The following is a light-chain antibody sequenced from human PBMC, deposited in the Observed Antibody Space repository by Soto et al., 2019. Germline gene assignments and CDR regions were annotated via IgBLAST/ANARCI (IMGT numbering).Light chain of an antibody. Sequence: QSVVTQPPSASGTPGQRVTISCSGSNSNIGRNSINWYQQLPGTAPKLLIYSYNQRPSGVPDRFSGSKSGTSASLAISGLHSEDEADYYCAVWDDSLNVVVFGGGTKVTVL. CDR1: NSNIGRNS. CDR2: SYN. J-gene: IGLJ2*01. CDR3: AVWDDSLNVVV. V-gene: IGLV1-44*01.